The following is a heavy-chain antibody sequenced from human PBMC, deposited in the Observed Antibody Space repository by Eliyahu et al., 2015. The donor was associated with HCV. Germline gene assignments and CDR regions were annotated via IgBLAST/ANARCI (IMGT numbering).Heavy chain of an antibody. CDR1: GXPVXDTTYY. CDR2: VHNSGTT. D-gene: IGHD1-26*01. J-gene: IGHJ4*02. Sequence: QVQLQESGPGLVKPSETLSLXCTXXGXPVXDTTYYWSWIRPPPGXGLEWIGYVHNSGTTNYNPSLKSRVTISIDTSKKQFSLRLSSVTAADTAVYHCARGFSGSYLDYWGQGSQVTVSS. CDR3: ARGFSGSYLDY. V-gene: IGHV4-61*01.